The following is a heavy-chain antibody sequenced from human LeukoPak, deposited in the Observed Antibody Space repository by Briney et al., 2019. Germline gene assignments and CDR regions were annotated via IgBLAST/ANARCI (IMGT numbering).Heavy chain of an antibody. CDR3: ARVLRGDTAMVDY. J-gene: IGHJ4*02. V-gene: IGHV3-21*01. CDR2: ISSGSSFI. D-gene: IGHD5-18*01. CDR1: GFTFTNAG. Sequence: GGSLRLSCAASGFTFTNAGMNWVRQAPGKGLEWVSSISSGSSFIYYADSVRGRFTISRDNAKNSLFLQMNSLRAEDTAVYYCARVLRGDTAMVDYWGQGTLVAVSS.